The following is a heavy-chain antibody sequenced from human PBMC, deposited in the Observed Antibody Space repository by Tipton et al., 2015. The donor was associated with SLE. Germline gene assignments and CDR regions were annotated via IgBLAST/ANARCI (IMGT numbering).Heavy chain of an antibody. V-gene: IGHV4-38-2*02. CDR3: AREMWEIPPGTFDI. J-gene: IGHJ3*02. CDR1: GYPITNGYF. Sequence: GLVKPSETLSLTCGVSGYPITNGYFWGWIRQPPGKGLEWIGHIYHSGTTYYSPSLKSRVTMSVDTSKNQFSLRLTSVTAADTAVYFCAREMWEIPPGTFDIWGQGRIVSVSS. D-gene: IGHD1-26*01. CDR2: IYHSGTT.